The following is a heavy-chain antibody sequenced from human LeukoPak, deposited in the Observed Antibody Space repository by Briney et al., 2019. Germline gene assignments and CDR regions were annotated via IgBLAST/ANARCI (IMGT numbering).Heavy chain of an antibody. CDR2: INHSGST. Sequence: SETLSLTCAVYGGSFSGYYWSWIRQPPGKGLEWIGEINHSGSTNYNPSLKSRVTISVDTSKNQFSLKLSSVTAADTAVYYCARAAGFGELFGYWGQGTLVTVSP. J-gene: IGHJ4*02. V-gene: IGHV4-34*01. CDR3: ARAAGFGELFGY. CDR1: GGSFSGYY. D-gene: IGHD3-10*01.